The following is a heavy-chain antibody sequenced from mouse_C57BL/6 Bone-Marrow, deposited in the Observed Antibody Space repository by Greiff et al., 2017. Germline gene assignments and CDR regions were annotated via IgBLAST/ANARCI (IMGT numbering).Heavy chain of an antibody. Sequence: DVQLQESGAELVKPGASVKLSCTASGFTFTDYYMHWVKQRPEQGLEWIGWIDPENGDTEYASKFQGKATITADTSSNTAYLQLSCLTSEDTAVYDCTGYDYWGEGATRTVSS. CDR2: IDPENGDT. V-gene: IGHV14-4*01. CDR1: GFTFTDYY. D-gene: IGHD1-2*01. CDR3: TGYDY. J-gene: IGHJ2*01.